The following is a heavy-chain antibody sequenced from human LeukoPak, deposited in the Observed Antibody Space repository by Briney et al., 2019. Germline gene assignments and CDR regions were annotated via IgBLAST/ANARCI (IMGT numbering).Heavy chain of an antibody. CDR1: GGSISSYY. CDR2: IYYSGST. D-gene: IGHD5-18*01. CDR3: ARRVGYSYGLNWFDP. V-gene: IGHV4-59*08. Sequence: PSETLSLTCTVSGGSISSYYWSWIRQPPGKGLEWIGYIYYSGSTNYNPSLKSRVTISVDTSKNQFSLKLSSVTAADTAVYYCARRVGYSYGLNWFDPWGQGTLVTVSS. J-gene: IGHJ5*02.